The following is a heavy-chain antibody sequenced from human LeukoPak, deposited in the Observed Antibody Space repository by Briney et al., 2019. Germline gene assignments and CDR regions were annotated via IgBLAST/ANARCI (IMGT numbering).Heavy chain of an antibody. V-gene: IGHV4-39*07. CDR2: IYYSGST. CDR1: GGSISSSSYY. Sequence: SETLSLTCTVSGGSISSSSYYWGWIRQPPGKGLEWIGSIYYSGSTYYNPSLKSRVTISVDTSKNQFSLKLSSVTAADTAVYYCARDMVVTAIVFEYWGQGTLVTVSS. J-gene: IGHJ4*02. CDR3: ARDMVVTAIVFEY. D-gene: IGHD2-21*02.